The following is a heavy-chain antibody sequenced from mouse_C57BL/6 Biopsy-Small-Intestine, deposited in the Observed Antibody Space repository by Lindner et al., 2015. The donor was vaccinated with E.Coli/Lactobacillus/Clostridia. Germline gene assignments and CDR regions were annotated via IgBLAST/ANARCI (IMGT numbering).Heavy chain of an antibody. CDR2: ITSGGSYT. D-gene: IGHD2-4*01. CDR1: GFTFSSYG. Sequence: VQLQESGGDLVKPGGSLKLSCAASGFTFSSYGMSWVRQTPDKRLEWVATITSGGSYTYYPDSVKGRFTISRDNAKNTLYLHLSSLKSEDTAMCYCARDGIYYDYGVDYWGQGTTLTVSS. CDR3: ARDGIYYDYGVDY. V-gene: IGHV5-6*01. J-gene: IGHJ2*01.